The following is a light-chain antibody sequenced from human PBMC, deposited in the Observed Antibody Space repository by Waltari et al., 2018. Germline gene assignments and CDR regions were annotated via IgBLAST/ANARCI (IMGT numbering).Light chain of an antibody. J-gene: IGLJ2*01. CDR3: SSYTSGSPV. CDR1: SSDVGAYNY. V-gene: IGLV2-14*03. Sequence: QSALTQPASVSGSPGQSITISCTGTSSDVGAYNYVSWYQQHPGKAPKVMIYDVSNRPSGVSNRCAGAKSGNTASLTISGLQAEDEAAYYCSSYTSGSPVFGGGTKLTVL. CDR2: DVS.